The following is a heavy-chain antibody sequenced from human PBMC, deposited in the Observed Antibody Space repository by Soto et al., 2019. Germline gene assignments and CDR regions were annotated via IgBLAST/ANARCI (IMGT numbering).Heavy chain of an antibody. D-gene: IGHD6-19*01. Sequence: GGSLRLSCAASGFTFSSYSMNWVRQAPGKGLEWVSSISSSSSYIYYADSVKGRFTISRDNAKNSLYMQMNSLRAEDSDVYYCAREAVAGRYYFDYWGQGTLVTVSS. V-gene: IGHV3-21*01. CDR1: GFTFSSYS. CDR3: AREAVAGRYYFDY. J-gene: IGHJ4*02. CDR2: ISSSSSYI.